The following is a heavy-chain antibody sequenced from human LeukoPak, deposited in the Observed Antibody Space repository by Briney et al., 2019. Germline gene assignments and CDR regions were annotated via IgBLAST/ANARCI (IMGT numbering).Heavy chain of an antibody. CDR1: GFTFSSCA. CDR3: AKCRSGSDADCYGFDY. V-gene: IGHV3-23*01. J-gene: IGHJ4*02. Sequence: GGSLRLSCAASGFTFSSCAMTWVRQAPGKGLEWVSTTSTSGSRTYSTDSVKGRFTFSRDNSKSTLFLQMNSLRAEDTAVYYCAKCRSGSDADCYGFDYWGQGTPVTVSS. D-gene: IGHD2-21*02. CDR2: TSTSGSRT.